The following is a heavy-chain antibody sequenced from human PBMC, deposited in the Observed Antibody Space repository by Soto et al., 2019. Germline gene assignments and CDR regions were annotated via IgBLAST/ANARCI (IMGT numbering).Heavy chain of an antibody. CDR1: GGTLSTYA. J-gene: IGHJ6*02. Sequence: QVQLVQSGAEVRKPGSSAKVSCKAPGGTLSTYAMSWVRQAPGQGLEWMGGIVPVFATPTYAQRFQGRVTITADESTNTAYMKLSSPRSEDTAVYYCARHSGPQFYYYAMDVWGQGTTLTVSS. V-gene: IGHV1-69*01. D-gene: IGHD2-8*02. CDR2: IVPVFATP. CDR3: ARHSGPQFYYYAMDV.